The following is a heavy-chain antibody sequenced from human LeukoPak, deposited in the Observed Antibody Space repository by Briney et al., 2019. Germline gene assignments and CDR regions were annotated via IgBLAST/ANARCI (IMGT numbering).Heavy chain of an antibody. V-gene: IGHV4-4*02. D-gene: IGHD1-26*01. J-gene: IGHJ4*02. CDR2: VHLSGAT. CDR3: TRESGAFSPFGF. Sequence: PGGSLRLSCVASGFTLSNAWMSWVRQPPGKGLEWIGEVHLSGATNYNPSLESRVSMSIDKSKNHLSLEVTSVTAADTAIYYCTRESGAFSPFGFWGLGTLVTVSS. CDR1: GFTLSNAW.